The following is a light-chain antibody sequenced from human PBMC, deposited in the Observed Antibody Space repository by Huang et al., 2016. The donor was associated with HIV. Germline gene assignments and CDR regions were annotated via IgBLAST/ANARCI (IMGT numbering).Light chain of an antibody. Sequence: EIVMTQSPATLSVSPGERATLSCRASQSVSSNLAWYQQKPGQAPRLLIYGASTRATGIPARFSGSGSGTECTLTIRSLQSEDFAVYYCQQYNNWPTFGQGTKVEIK. CDR1: QSVSSN. V-gene: IGKV3-15*01. CDR3: QQYNNWPT. J-gene: IGKJ1*01. CDR2: GAS.